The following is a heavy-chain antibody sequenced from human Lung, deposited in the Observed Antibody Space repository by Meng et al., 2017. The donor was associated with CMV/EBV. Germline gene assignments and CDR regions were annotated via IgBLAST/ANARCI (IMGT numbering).Heavy chain of an antibody. Sequence: ASXXVSXKASGYPFTDYFVHWVRQAPGQGLEWMAYIIPNSGGTSYAQKFQGRVTVTRDTSVSTAYMELRNLKSDDTAVYYCARTRKTNSGAGPENAWGQGXRVTVSS. CDR2: IIPNSGGT. V-gene: IGHV1-2*02. CDR1: GYPFTDYF. J-gene: IGHJ5*02. D-gene: IGHD7-27*01. CDR3: ARTRKTNSGAGPENA.